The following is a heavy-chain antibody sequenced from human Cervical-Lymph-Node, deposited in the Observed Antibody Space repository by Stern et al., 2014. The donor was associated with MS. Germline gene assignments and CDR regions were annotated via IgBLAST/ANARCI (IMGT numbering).Heavy chain of an antibody. Sequence: EVQLVESGAEVKKPGASLKISCKGSGYSFTSYWIGWVRQMPGKVLEWMGIIYPGDSDTRYSPSFQGQVTISADKSISTAYLQWSSLKASDTAMYYCARRGYSYGDAFDIWGQGTMVTVSS. CDR1: GYSFTSYW. D-gene: IGHD5-18*01. CDR3: ARRGYSYGDAFDI. J-gene: IGHJ3*02. CDR2: IYPGDSDT. V-gene: IGHV5-51*01.